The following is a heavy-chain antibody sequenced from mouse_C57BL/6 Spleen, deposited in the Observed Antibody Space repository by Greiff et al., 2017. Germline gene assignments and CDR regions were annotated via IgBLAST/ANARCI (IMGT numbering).Heavy chain of an antibody. CDR3: ARNYGWIVYFDV. V-gene: IGHV2-2*01. Sequence: QVQLQQSGPGLVQPSQSLSITCTASGFSLTSYGVHWVRQYPGKGLEWVGVIWSGGSTDYNAAFISRLSISKDNSKGQVFFKMNSLQADDTAICYCARNYGWIVYFDVWGTATTVTVSS. D-gene: IGHD1-1*01. CDR2: IWSGGST. J-gene: IGHJ1*03. CDR1: GFSLTSYG.